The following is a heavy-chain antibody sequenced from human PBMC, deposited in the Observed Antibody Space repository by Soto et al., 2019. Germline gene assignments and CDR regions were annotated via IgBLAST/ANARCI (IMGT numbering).Heavy chain of an antibody. CDR2: ISSSGSTI. Sequence: PGGSLRLSCAASGFTFSDYYMSWIRQAPGKGLEWVSYISSSGSTIYYADSVKGRFTISRDNAKNSLYLQMNSLRAEDTAVYYCARAQVRGASYYSYYGMDVWGQGPTATASS. CDR1: GFTFSDYY. J-gene: IGHJ6*02. CDR3: ARAQVRGASYYSYYGMDV. V-gene: IGHV3-11*01. D-gene: IGHD3-10*01.